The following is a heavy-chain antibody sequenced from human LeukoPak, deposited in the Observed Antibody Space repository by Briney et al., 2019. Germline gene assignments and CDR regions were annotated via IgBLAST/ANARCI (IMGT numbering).Heavy chain of an antibody. Sequence: ASVKVSCKASGYTFTSYYMHWVRQAPGQGLEWMGIINPSGGSTSHAQKFQGRVTMTRDTSTSTVYMELSSLRSEDTAVYYCARGDGITMVRGVIIHFDYWGQGTLVTVSS. CDR3: ARGDGITMVRGVIIHFDY. V-gene: IGHV1-46*01. J-gene: IGHJ4*02. CDR2: INPSGGST. D-gene: IGHD3-10*01. CDR1: GYTFTSYY.